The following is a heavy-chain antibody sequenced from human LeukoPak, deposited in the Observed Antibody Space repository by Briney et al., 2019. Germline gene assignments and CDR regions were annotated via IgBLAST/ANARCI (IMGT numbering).Heavy chain of an antibody. J-gene: IGHJ4*02. CDR1: GDSVSSNSAA. V-gene: IGHV6-1*01. CDR2: TYYRSKWYN. CDR3: ARDVDDYGGNYFDY. Sequence: PSQTLSLTCAISGDSVSSNSAAWNWIRQSPSRGLEWLGRTYYRSKWYNDYAVSVKSRININPDTSKNQLSLQLNSVTPETTAVYYCARDVDDYGGNYFDYWGQGTLVTVSS. D-gene: IGHD4-23*01.